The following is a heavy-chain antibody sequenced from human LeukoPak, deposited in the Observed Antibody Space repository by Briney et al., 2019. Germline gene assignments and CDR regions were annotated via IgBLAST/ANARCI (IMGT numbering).Heavy chain of an antibody. Sequence: SETLSLTCTVSGGSISSHYWSWVRHPPGKGLEWIGKINHSGSTNYNPSLKSRVTISVDTSKNQFSLKLSSVTAADTAVYYCARPSYWGQGTLVTVSS. CDR2: INHSGST. V-gene: IGHV4-34*01. CDR3: ARPSY. J-gene: IGHJ4*02. CDR1: GGSISSHY.